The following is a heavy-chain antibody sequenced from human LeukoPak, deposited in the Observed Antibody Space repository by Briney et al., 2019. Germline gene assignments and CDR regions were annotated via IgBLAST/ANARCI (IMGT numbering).Heavy chain of an antibody. Sequence: PSVKVSCKASGYTFTRYYLHWVRQAPGHGLEWLGIINPRGGSTSYAQKFQGRVTMTRDTSTSTVCMELSSLRSVDTAVYYCARAGDIVVVPAANTFDYWGQGTLVTVSS. V-gene: IGHV1-46*01. CDR3: ARAGDIVVVPAANTFDY. CDR1: GYTFTRYY. J-gene: IGHJ4*02. CDR2: INPRGGST. D-gene: IGHD2-2*01.